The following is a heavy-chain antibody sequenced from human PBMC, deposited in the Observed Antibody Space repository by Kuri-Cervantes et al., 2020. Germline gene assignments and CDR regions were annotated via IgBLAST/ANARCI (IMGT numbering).Heavy chain of an antibody. CDR3: ARSSGVGSTVAGLGFDY. V-gene: IGHV1-69*13. J-gene: IGHJ4*02. Sequence: SVKVSCKASGGTFSSYAISWVRQAPGQGLEWMGGIIPIFGTANYAQKFQGRVTITADESTSTAYMELSSLRSEDTAVYYCARSSGVGSTVAGLGFDYWGQGTLVTSPQ. CDR2: IIPIFGTA. CDR1: GGTFSSYA. D-gene: IGHD6-19*01.